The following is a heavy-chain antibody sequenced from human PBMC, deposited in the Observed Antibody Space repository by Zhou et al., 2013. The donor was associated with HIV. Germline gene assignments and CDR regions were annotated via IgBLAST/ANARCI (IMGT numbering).Heavy chain of an antibody. J-gene: IGHJ4*02. CDR1: GFTFSSHW. CDR3: VAGFPFYLDN. V-gene: IGHV3-74*01. Sequence: EVQLVESGGGLVQPGGSLRLSCEASGFTFSSHWMYWVRQAPGKGLVWVSRINSDGSITDYADSVKGRFIILRDNTANTMYLQMNSLRAGDTAVYYCVAGFPFYLDNWGQGTLVTVSS. CDR2: INSDGSIT.